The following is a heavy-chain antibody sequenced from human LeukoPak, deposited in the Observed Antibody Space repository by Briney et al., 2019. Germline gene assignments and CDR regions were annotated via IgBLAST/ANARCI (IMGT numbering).Heavy chain of an antibody. CDR1: GFTFSSYA. Sequence: GGSLRLSCAASGFTFSSYAMSWVRQAPGKGLEWVSAISGSGGSTYYADSVEGRFTISRDNSKNTLYLQMNSLRAEDTAVYYCAKDRRFYYYGSGRFDYWGQGTLVTVSS. CDR3: AKDRRFYYYGSGRFDY. V-gene: IGHV3-23*01. D-gene: IGHD3-10*01. CDR2: ISGSGGST. J-gene: IGHJ4*02.